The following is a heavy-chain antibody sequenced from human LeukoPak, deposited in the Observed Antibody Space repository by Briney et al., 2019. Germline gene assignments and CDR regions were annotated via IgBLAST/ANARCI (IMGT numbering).Heavy chain of an antibody. CDR1: LGSISSYY. J-gene: IGHJ3*02. Sequence: KASETLSLTCTVSLGSISSYYWSWIRQPPGKGLEWIGYIYYSGSTNYNPSLKSRVTISVDTSKSQFSLKLSSVTAADTAVYYCAREYYYDTSGYSLGGAFDIWGQGTMVTVSS. CDR2: IYYSGST. CDR3: AREYYYDTSGYSLGGAFDI. D-gene: IGHD3-22*01. V-gene: IGHV4-59*01.